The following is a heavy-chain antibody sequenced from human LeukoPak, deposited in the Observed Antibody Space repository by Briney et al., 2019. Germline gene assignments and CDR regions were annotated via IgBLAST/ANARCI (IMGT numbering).Heavy chain of an antibody. J-gene: IGHJ4*02. D-gene: IGHD1-26*01. V-gene: IGHV4-34*01. CDR3: ARHSWGAGLFDY. Sequence: SETLSLTCTVYGGSFSGYYWRWIRQPPGKGLEWIGEINHSGSTNYNPSLKSRVTISVDTSKNRFSLKLSSVTAADTAVYYCARHSWGAGLFDYWGQGTLVTVSS. CDR1: GGSFSGYY. CDR2: INHSGST.